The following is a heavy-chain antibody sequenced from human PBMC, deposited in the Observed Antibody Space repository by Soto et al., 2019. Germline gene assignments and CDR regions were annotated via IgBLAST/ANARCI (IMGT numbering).Heavy chain of an antibody. J-gene: IGHJ6*02. V-gene: IGHV4-59*04. CDR3: ARHIVPQGWLSYYYYYYGMDV. Sequence: SSETLSLTCTVSGGSISSYYWSWIRQPPGKGLEWIGYIYYSGSTYYNPSLKSRVTISVDTSKNQFSLKLSSVTAADTAVYYCARHIVPQGWLSYYYYYYGMDVWGQGTTVTVSS. D-gene: IGHD3-22*01. CDR2: IYYSGST. CDR1: GGSISSYY.